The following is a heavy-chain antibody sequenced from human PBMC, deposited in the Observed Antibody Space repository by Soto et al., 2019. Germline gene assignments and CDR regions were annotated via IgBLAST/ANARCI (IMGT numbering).Heavy chain of an antibody. CDR2: IYYSGST. CDR1: GGSISSGGYY. D-gene: IGHD3-3*01. CDR3: ARRTVKRRITIFGVVIDAFDI. J-gene: IGHJ3*02. V-gene: IGHV4-31*03. Sequence: SETLSLTCTVSGGSISSGGYYWSWIRQHPGKGLEWIGYIYYSGSTYYNPSLKSRVTISVDTSKNQFSLKLSSVTAADTAVYYCARRTVKRRITIFGVVIDAFDIWGQGTMVTV.